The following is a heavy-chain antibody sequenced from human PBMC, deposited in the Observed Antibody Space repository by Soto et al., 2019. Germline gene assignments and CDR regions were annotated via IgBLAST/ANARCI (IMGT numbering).Heavy chain of an antibody. D-gene: IGHD4-17*01. CDR2: NYYSGST. CDR3: ARDIRLNDYGGYPRDY. V-gene: IGHV4-59*01. Sequence: SETLSLTCTVSGGSISSYYWSWIRQPPGKGLEWIGYNYYSGSTNYNPSLKSRVTISVDTSKNQFSLKLSSVTAADTAVYYCARDIRLNDYGGYPRDYWGQGTLVTVSS. CDR1: GGSISSYY. J-gene: IGHJ4*02.